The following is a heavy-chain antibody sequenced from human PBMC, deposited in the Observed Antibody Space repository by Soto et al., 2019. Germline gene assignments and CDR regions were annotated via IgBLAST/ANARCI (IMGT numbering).Heavy chain of an antibody. D-gene: IGHD3-10*01. CDR3: AKDISYGSGSYYKAFDI. Sequence: GGSLRLSCAASGFTFDDYAMHWVRQAPGKGLEWVSGISWNSGSIGYADSVKGRFTISRDNAKNSLYLQMNSLRAEDTALYCCAKDISYGSGSYYKAFDIWGQGTMVTVSS. CDR1: GFTFDDYA. J-gene: IGHJ3*02. V-gene: IGHV3-9*01. CDR2: ISWNSGSI.